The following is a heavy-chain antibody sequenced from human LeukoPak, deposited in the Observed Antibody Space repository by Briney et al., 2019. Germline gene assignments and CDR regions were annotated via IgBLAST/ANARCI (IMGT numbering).Heavy chain of an antibody. CDR1: GFTFSSDW. J-gene: IGHJ3*01. V-gene: IGHV3-74*01. CDR2: INGDGSST. CDR3: VRDRGTPDAFDL. Sequence: GGSLRLSCAASGFTFSSDWMHWVRQAPGKGPVWVSRINGDGSSTSYADSVKGRFTISRDNVQNTLYLQLNSLGAEDTAVYYCVRDRGTPDAFDLWGQGTTVTVSS.